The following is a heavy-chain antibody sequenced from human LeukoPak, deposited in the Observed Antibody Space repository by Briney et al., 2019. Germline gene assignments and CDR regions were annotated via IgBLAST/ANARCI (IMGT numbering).Heavy chain of an antibody. CDR3: AYGDYLR. J-gene: IGHJ4*02. D-gene: IGHD4-17*01. CDR1: GFTFSSYA. V-gene: IGHV3-23*01. Sequence: GGSLRLSCAASGFTFSSYAMSWVRQAPGKGLEWVSLISGSGGGTYYADSVRGRFTISRDNSKNTLYLQMNSLRGEDTAVYYCAYGDYLRWGQRTLVTVSS. CDR2: ISGSGGGT.